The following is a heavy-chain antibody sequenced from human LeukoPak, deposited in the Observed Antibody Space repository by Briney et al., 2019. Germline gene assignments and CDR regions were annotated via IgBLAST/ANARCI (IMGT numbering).Heavy chain of an antibody. V-gene: IGHV3-72*01. CDR1: GFTFSDHY. CDR3: TRISRGDTYPD. J-gene: IGHJ4*02. CDR2: SRNKANSYTT. D-gene: IGHD5-18*01. Sequence: GGSLRLSCAASGFTFSDHYIDWVRQAPGKGLEWVGRSRNKANSYTTEYAASVKGRFTISRDDSKNALFLQMNSLKTEDTAMYYCTRISRGDTYPDWGQGTLVTVSS.